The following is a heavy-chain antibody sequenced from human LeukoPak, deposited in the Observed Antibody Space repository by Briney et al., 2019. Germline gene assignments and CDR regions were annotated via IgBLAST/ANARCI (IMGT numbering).Heavy chain of an antibody. J-gene: IGHJ4*02. Sequence: GGSLRLSCAVSGLTFSSYAIHWVRQAPGKGLGWVALISYDGRNKYYADSVKGRFTISRDNSKNTLYLQMNSLRAEDTAVYYCAKDPYFDWGAMFDYWGQGTLVTVSS. CDR2: ISYDGRNK. CDR3: AKDPYFDWGAMFDY. D-gene: IGHD3-9*01. V-gene: IGHV3-30*04. CDR1: GLTFSSYA.